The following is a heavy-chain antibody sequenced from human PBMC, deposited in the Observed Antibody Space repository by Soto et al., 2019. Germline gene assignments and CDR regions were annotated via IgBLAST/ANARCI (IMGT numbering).Heavy chain of an antibody. CDR3: ARGDREDIAVVIGVRPGEYGVDV. D-gene: IGHD2-15*01. CDR1: GFTFRNYA. J-gene: IGHJ6*02. CDR2: ISYDGGNK. V-gene: IGHV3-30-3*01. Sequence: QVQLVESGGGVVQPGRSLRLSCAASGFTFRNYAMHWVRQAPGKGLECVAVISYDGGNKFYRDYVKGRFTISRDNSKNTLYLQINSLRYEDTAVYYCARGDREDIAVVIGVRPGEYGVDVWGQGTRSPSP.